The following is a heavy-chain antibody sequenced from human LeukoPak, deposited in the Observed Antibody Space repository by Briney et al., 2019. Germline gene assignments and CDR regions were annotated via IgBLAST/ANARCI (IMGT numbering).Heavy chain of an antibody. V-gene: IGHV3-23*01. Sequence: PGGSLRLSCAASGFTFSSYAMSWVRQAPGKGLEWVSAINGSGGSTYYADSVKGRFTISRDNSKNTPYLQMNSLRAEDTAIYYCAKDRLVAAAGLSAFDIWGQGTMVTVSS. D-gene: IGHD6-13*01. CDR3: AKDRLVAAAGLSAFDI. CDR1: GFTFSSYA. CDR2: INGSGGST. J-gene: IGHJ3*02.